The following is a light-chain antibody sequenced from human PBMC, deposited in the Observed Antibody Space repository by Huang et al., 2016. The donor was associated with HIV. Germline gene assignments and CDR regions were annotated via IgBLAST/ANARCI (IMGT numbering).Light chain of an antibody. Sequence: EIVMTQSPATLSVSPGERATLSCRASQSVSSTLAWYQEKPGQPPRLLIYGASTRDAGIPDRFSGSGSGTEFTLTISSLQSEDFAVYYCQQNNDWPLTFGGGTKVEIK. CDR1: QSVSST. J-gene: IGKJ4*01. V-gene: IGKV3-15*01. CDR2: GAS. CDR3: QQNNDWPLT.